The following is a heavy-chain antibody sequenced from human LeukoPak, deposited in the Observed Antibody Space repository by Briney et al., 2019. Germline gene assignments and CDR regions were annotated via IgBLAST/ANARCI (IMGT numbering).Heavy chain of an antibody. D-gene: IGHD5-18*01. J-gene: IGHJ4*02. CDR1: GGTFSRYA. V-gene: IGHV1-69*13. CDR2: IIPIFGTA. Sequence: SVKVSCKASGGTFSRYAISWVRQAPGQGLEWMGGIIPIFGTANYAQKFQGRVTITADESTSTAYMELSSLRSEDTAVYYCARVAGYSYGRYYFDYWGQGTLVTVSS. CDR3: ARVAGYSYGRYYFDY.